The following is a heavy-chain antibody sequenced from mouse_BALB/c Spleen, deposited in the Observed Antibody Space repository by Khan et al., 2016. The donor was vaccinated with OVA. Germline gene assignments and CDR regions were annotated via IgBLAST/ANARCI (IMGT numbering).Heavy chain of an antibody. J-gene: IGHJ3*01. CDR3: TRGGYGGFAY. V-gene: IGHV1S81*02. CDR2: INPSNGGT. Sequence: QVQLKQSGAELVKPGASVKLSCRASDYTFNSYYMYWVKQRPGQGLEWIGEINPSNGGTNFNEKFKSKATLTVDKSSTTAYMQLSSLTSEDSAVYYGTRGGYGGFAYWGQGTLVTVSA. CDR1: DYTFNSYY. D-gene: IGHD3-1*01.